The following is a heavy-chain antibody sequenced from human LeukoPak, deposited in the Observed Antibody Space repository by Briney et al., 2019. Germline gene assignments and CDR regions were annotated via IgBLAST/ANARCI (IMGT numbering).Heavy chain of an antibody. CDR2: IYYSKNT. D-gene: IGHD5-18*01. CDR1: GGSISSSSAY. V-gene: IGHV4-39*01. J-gene: IGHJ4*02. CDR3: VSPRGFSYGYFDY. Sequence: SETLSLTCTVSGGSISSSSAYWGWIRQPPGKGLEWIGSIYYSKNTYCNPSLKSRVTISAGTSKNQFSLTLGSVSATDTAVYYCVSPRGFSYGYFDYWGQGTLVTVSS.